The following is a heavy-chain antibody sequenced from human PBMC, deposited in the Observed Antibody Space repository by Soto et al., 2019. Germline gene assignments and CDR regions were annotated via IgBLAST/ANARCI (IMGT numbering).Heavy chain of an antibody. D-gene: IGHD1-26*01. V-gene: IGHV3-48*01. CDR2: ISSSSSTI. Sequence: GSLRLSCAASGFTFSTYSMNWVRQAPGKGLEWVSYISSSSSTIFYTDSVKGRFTVSRDNAKNTLYLQMNSLRAEDTAVYYCAKDQWELPPLGDYYGMDVWGQGTMVTVSS. CDR1: GFTFSTYS. J-gene: IGHJ6*02. CDR3: AKDQWELPPLGDYYGMDV.